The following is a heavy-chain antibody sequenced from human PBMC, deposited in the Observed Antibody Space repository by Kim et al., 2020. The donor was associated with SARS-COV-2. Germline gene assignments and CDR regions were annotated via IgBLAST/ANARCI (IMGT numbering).Heavy chain of an antibody. CDR3: ARDSAPSQYQLLYDFDY. D-gene: IGHD2-2*02. Sequence: ASVKVSCKASGYTFTGYAMNWVRQAPGQGLEWMGWINTNTGNPTYAQGFTGRFVFSLDTSVSTAYLLISSLKAEDTAVYYCARDSAPSQYQLLYDFDYWGQGTLVTVSS. CDR2: INTNTGNP. V-gene: IGHV7-4-1*02. J-gene: IGHJ4*02. CDR1: GYTFTGYA.